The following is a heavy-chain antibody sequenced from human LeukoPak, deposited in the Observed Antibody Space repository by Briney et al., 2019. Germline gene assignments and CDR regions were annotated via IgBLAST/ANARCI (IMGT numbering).Heavy chain of an antibody. CDR2: INHSGGT. V-gene: IGHV4-34*01. J-gene: IGHJ4*02. D-gene: IGHD6-13*01. Sequence: SETLSLTCAVYGGSFSGYYWSWIRQPPGKGLEWIGEINHSGGTNYNPSLKSRVTISVDTSKNQFSLKLSSVTAADTAVYYCARGRFGVAAAGTPFDYWGQGTLVTVSS. CDR3: ARGRFGVAAAGTPFDY. CDR1: GGSFSGYY.